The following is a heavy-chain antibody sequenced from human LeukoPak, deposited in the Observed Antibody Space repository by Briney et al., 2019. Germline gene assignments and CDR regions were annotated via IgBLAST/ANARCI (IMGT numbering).Heavy chain of an antibody. CDR3: VTAAHFDY. J-gene: IGHJ4*02. CDR2: IYAGDSDT. Sequence: GESLKISFKGSGXRFTNHCIGWVRQMPGKGLEWMAIIYAGDSDTRYSPSFQGQVTISVDKSISTAYLQWSSLKASDTAIYYCVTAAHFDYWGQGTLVTVSS. V-gene: IGHV5-51*01. D-gene: IGHD6-13*01. CDR1: GXRFTNHC.